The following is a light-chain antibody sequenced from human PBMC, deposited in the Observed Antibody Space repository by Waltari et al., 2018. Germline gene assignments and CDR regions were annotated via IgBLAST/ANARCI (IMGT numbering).Light chain of an antibody. J-gene: IGLJ2*01. CDR1: TSDIDPFNY. V-gene: IGLV2-11*01. CDR2: DVR. Sequence: QSALTQPRSVSGSPGQSGTIPCTKTTSDIDPFNYVSWYQQHPGKAPKLVIYDVRVRPSGVPDRFSGSRSGNTASLIISGLQPEDEADYYCSSFPGGSLVFGGGTELTVL. CDR3: SSFPGGSLV.